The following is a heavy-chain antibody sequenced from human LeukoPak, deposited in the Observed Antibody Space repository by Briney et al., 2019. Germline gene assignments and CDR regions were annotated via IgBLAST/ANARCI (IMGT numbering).Heavy chain of an antibody. D-gene: IGHD6-19*01. CDR2: IYYSGTT. Sequence: SETLSLTCTVSGGSISSYYWSWIRQPPGKGLEWIGYIYYSGTTSYNLSLKSRVTMSVDTSKNQLSLRLRFVAAADTAVYYCATLPIAVAGTNYFSFDSWGQGTLVTVSS. CDR1: GGSISSYY. V-gene: IGHV4-59*08. J-gene: IGHJ4*02. CDR3: ATLPIAVAGTNYFSFDS.